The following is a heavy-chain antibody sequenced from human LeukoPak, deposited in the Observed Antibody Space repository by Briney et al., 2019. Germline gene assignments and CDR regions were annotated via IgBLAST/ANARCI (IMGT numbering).Heavy chain of an antibody. CDR3: ARAKSSYYTTYFDY. J-gene: IGHJ4*02. V-gene: IGHV4-59*01. D-gene: IGHD3-10*01. Sequence: SETLSLTCAVYGGSFSGYYWSWIRQPPGKGLEWIGYIYYSGNTNYNPSLKSRVTISVDTSKNQFSLTLSSVTAADTAVYYCARAKSSYYTTYFDYWGQGTLVTVSS. CDR1: GGSFSGYY. CDR2: IYYSGNT.